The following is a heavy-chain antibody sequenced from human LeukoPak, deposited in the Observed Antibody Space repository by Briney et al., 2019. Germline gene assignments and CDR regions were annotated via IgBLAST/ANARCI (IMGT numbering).Heavy chain of an antibody. CDR3: ATRQYYDFWSGYYPKLSGMDV. V-gene: IGHV1-24*01. J-gene: IGHJ6*02. CDR2: FDPEDGET. D-gene: IGHD3-3*01. CDR1: GYTLTELS. Sequence: ASVKVSCKVSGYTLTELSMHWVRQAPGKGLEWMGGFDPEDGETIYAQKFQGRVTMTEDTSTDTAYMELSSLRSEDTAVYYCATRQYYDFWSGYYPKLSGMDVWGQGTTVTVSS.